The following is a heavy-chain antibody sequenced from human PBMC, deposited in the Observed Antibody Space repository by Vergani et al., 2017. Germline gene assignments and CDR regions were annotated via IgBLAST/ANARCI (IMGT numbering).Heavy chain of an antibody. CDR3: ARDRQLNYYYYYYMDV. V-gene: IGHV3-21*01. Sequence: EVQLLESGGSLKQPGGSVRLSCAASGFTFSTYAMHWVRQAPGKGLEWVSSISSSSSYIYYADSVKGRFTISRDNAKNSLYLQMNSLRAEDTAVYYCARDRQLNYYYYYYMDVWGKGTTVTVSS. J-gene: IGHJ6*03. CDR1: GFTFSTYA. CDR2: ISSSSSYI. D-gene: IGHD5-24*01.